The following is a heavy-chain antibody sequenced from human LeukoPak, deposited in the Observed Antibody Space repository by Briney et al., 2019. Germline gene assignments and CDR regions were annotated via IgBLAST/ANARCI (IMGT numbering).Heavy chain of an antibody. D-gene: IGHD3-10*01. V-gene: IGHV5-51*01. J-gene: IGHJ3*02. CDR3: ARLGVMVRGASDQITAFDI. Sequence: GASLKISCKGSGYRFNMYWIGWVCQMPGKGLEWMGIIYPDDSHIRYRPSFQGQVTISVDKSTTTAYLQWSSLKASDSAIYYCARLGVMVRGASDQITAFDIWGQGTLVTISS. CDR1: GYRFNMYW. CDR2: IYPDDSHI.